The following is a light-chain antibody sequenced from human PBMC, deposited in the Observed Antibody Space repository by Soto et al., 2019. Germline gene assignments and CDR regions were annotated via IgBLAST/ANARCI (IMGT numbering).Light chain of an antibody. Sequence: DIPMTQSPSSLSASVRDRVTITCRASQSISGYLNWYQQKPGKAPKLLIYAASSLEGGVPSRFSGSGSGTDFTLIISSLQPEDFATYYCQQCYTTPFTFGPGTKLDIK. CDR3: QQCYTTPFT. J-gene: IGKJ3*01. CDR2: AAS. CDR1: QSISGY. V-gene: IGKV1-39*01.